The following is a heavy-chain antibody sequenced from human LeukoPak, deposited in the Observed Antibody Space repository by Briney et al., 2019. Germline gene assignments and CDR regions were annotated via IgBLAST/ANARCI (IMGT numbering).Heavy chain of an antibody. CDR3: VRLRRNSDTSGFYYYYDF. CDR2: ISVRSNYI. CDR1: GYTFSSYS. Sequence: GGSLRLSCLASGYTFSSYSINWVRQAPGKGLEWVSSISVRSNYIYYADSVRGRFRISRDDARDSLYLQMNSLRAEGTAVYYCVRLRRNSDTSGFYYYYDFWGQGTLVTVSS. V-gene: IGHV3-21*01. J-gene: IGHJ4*02. D-gene: IGHD3-22*01.